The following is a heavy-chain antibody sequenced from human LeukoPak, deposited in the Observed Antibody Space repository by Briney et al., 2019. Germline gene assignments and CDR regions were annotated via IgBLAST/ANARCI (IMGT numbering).Heavy chain of an antibody. V-gene: IGHV3-30*03. J-gene: IGHJ6*02. D-gene: IGHD4-17*01. CDR2: ISYDGSNK. CDR3: AGTVTTPHYYYYYGMDV. Sequence: GGSLRLSCAASGFTFSSYGMHWVRQAPGKGLEWVAVISYDGSNKYYADSVKGRFTISRDNSKNTLYLQMNSLRAEDTAVYYCAGTVTTPHYYYYYGMDVWGQGTTVTVSS. CDR1: GFTFSSYG.